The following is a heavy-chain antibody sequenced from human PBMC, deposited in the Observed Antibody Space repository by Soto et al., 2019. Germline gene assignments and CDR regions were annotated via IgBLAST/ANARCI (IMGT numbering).Heavy chain of an antibody. D-gene: IGHD7-27*01. V-gene: IGHV4-30-4*01. CDR2: IYKGGST. Sequence: QVQLQESGPGLVKPSQTLSLTCTVSGGSISTVNYWWSWIRQSPDMGLEWIRHIYKGGSTYNNPSLESRVTMSVDTSKNQLSLTLSSVSAADTAVYYCARGPSGDKVDSWGQGTLVTVSS. CDR3: ARGPSGDKVDS. J-gene: IGHJ4*02. CDR1: GGSISTVNYW.